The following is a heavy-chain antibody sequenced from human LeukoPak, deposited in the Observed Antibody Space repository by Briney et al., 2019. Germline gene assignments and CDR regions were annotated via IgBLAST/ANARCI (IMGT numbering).Heavy chain of an antibody. CDR2: IYYSGST. J-gene: IGHJ4*02. CDR3: ARAARKQQLAFDY. CDR1: GVSISSGDYY. Sequence: SETLSLTCTVSGVSISSGDYYWSWIRQPPGKGLEWIGYIYYSGSTNYNPSLKSRVTISVDTSKNQFSLKLSSVTAADTAVYYCARAARKQQLAFDYWGQGTLVTVSS. V-gene: IGHV4-61*08. D-gene: IGHD6-13*01.